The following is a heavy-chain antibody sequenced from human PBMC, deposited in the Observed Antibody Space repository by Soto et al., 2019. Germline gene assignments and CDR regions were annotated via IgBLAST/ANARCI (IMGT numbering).Heavy chain of an antibody. J-gene: IGHJ4*02. CDR2: ISSSSSTI. CDR1: GFTFSSYS. V-gene: IGHV3-48*02. CDR3: ARDRKGYGDCWGGFDY. D-gene: IGHD4-17*01. Sequence: EVQLVESGGGLVQPGGSLRLSCAASGFTFSSYSMNWVRQAPGKGLEWVSYISSSSSTIYYADSVKGRFTISRDNAKNSPYLEMNGLRDEDTAVYYCARDRKGYGDCWGGFDYWGQGTLVTGSS.